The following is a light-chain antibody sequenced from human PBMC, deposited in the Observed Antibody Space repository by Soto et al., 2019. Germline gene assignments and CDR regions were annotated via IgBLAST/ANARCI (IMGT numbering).Light chain of an antibody. CDR2: DVS. CDR3: CSYAGSYTYV. J-gene: IGLJ1*01. V-gene: IGLV2-11*01. CDR1: NSLVGASNY. Sequence: QSVLTQPRSVSGSPGQSVTISCTGTNSLVGASNYVSWYQQLPGKAPKLMIYDVSQRPSGVPDRFSGSQSGNTASLTISGLQAEDEADYYCCSYAGSYTYVFGTGTKVTVL.